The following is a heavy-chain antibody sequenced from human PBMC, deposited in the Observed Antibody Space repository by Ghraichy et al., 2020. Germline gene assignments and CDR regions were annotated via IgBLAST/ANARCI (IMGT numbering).Heavy chain of an antibody. CDR3: ARERGVHYFDY. CDR1: GGSVSSGFYY. V-gene: IGHV4-61*01. D-gene: IGHD2-8*01. Sequence: SETLSLTCTVSGGSVSSGFYYWSWIRPPGKGLEWIGYISYTGSTNYNPSLKSRVTISVDTSQNQFSLKLSSVTAADTAVYYCARERGVHYFDYWGQGTLVTVSS. CDR2: ISYTGST. J-gene: IGHJ4*02.